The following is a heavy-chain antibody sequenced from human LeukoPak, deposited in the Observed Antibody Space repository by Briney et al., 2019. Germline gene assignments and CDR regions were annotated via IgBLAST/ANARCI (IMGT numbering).Heavy chain of an antibody. D-gene: IGHD3-10*01. J-gene: IGHJ4*02. CDR2: IIPIFGTA. V-gene: IGHV1-69*06. Sequence: SVKVSCKASGGTFSSYAISWVRQAPGRGLEWMGGIIPIFGTANYAQKFQGGVTITADKSTSTAYMELSSLRSEDTAVYYCARGGITMVRGVIITPGGYVYWGQGTLVTVSS. CDR3: ARGGITMVRGVIITPGGYVY. CDR1: GGTFSSYA.